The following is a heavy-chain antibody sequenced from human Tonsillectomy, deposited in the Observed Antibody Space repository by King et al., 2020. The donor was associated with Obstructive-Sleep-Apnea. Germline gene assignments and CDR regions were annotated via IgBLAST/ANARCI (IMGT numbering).Heavy chain of an antibody. CDR2: IWYDGSNK. V-gene: IGHV3-33*06. J-gene: IGHJ6*02. CDR3: AKAPTPYYYYYYGMDV. CDR1: GFTFSSYG. Sequence: VQLVQSGGGVVQPGRSLRLSCAASGFTFSSYGMHWVRQAPGKGLEWVAVIWYDGSNKYYADSVKGRFTISRDNSKNTLYLQMNSLRAEETAVYYCAKAPTPYYYYYYGMDVWGQGTTVTVSS.